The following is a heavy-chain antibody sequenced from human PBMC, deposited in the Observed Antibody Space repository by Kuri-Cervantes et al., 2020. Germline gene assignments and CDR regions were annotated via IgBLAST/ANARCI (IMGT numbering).Heavy chain of an antibody. CDR1: GYTFTGYY. CDR2: INPNSGGT. V-gene: IGHV1-2*02. D-gene: IGHD3-10*01. CDR3: ARGLRNYYGSGSYYKPTPRYYYIDV. J-gene: IGHJ6*03. Sequence: ASVKVSCKASGYTFTGYYMHWVRQAPGQGLEWMGWINPNSGGTNYAQKFQGRVTMTRDTSISTAYMELSRLRSDDTAVYYCARGLRNYYGSGSYYKPTPRYYYIDVWGKGTTVTVSS.